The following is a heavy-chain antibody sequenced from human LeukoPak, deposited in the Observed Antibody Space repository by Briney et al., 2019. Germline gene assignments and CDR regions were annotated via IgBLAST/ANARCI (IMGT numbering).Heavy chain of an antibody. J-gene: IGHJ4*02. CDR1: GGSFSGYY. CDR3: ARLGYPGGTNFDY. Sequence: SETLSLTCAVYGGSFSGYYWSWIRQPPGKGLEWIGEINHSGSTNYNPSLKSRVTISVDTSKNQFSLKLSSVTAADTAVYYCARLGYPGGTNFDYWGQGTLVTVSS. CDR2: INHSGST. D-gene: IGHD1/OR15-1a*01. V-gene: IGHV4-34*01.